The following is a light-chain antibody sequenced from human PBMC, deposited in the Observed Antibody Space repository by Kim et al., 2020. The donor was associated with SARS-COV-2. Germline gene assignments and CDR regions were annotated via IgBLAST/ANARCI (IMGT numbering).Light chain of an antibody. J-gene: IGLJ3*02. V-gene: IGLV6-57*03. CDR1: GGSIASNY. CDR3: QSYDSSNWV. Sequence: AVTVHWPRSGGSIASNYGQWYQQRPGSAPTTVIYEDNQRPSGVPDRFSGSIDSSSNSASLTISGLKTEDEADYYCQSYDSSNWVFGGGTQLTVL. CDR2: EDN.